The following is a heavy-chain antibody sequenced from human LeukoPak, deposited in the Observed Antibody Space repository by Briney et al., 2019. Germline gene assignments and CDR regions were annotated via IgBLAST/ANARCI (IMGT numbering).Heavy chain of an antibody. CDR2: ISSSSSYI. CDR1: GFTFSSYS. CDR3: AREGYGSHALDI. J-gene: IGHJ3*02. V-gene: IGHV3-21*01. Sequence: PGGSLRLSCAASGFTFSSYSMNWVRQAPGKGLEWVSSISSSSSYIYYADSVKGRFAISRDNAKNSLYLQMSSLRDEDTAVYYCAREGYGSHALDIWGQGTMVTVSS. D-gene: IGHD3-10*01.